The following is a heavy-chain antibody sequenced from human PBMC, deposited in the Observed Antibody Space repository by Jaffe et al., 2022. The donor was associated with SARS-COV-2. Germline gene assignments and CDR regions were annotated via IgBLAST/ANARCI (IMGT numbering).Heavy chain of an antibody. D-gene: IGHD3-3*01. J-gene: IGHJ6*02. CDR1: GFTFSSYA. CDR3: ASAYYDFWSGLSEILYYYYGMDV. CDR2: ISYDGSNK. Sequence: QVQLVESGGGVVQPGRSLRLSCAASGFTFSSYAMHWVRQAPGKGLEWVAVISYDGSNKYYADSVKGRFTISRDNSKNTLYLQMNSLRAEDTAVYYCASAYYDFWSGLSEILYYYYGMDVWGQGTTVTVSS. V-gene: IGHV3-30-3*01.